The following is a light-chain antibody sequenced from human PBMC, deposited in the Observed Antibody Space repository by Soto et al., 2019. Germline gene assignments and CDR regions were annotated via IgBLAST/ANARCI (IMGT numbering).Light chain of an antibody. Sequence: EIVLTQSPGTLSFSPGERATLSCRASQSVSSNLAWYQQKPGQAPRLLIYDASNRATGIPARFSGSGSGTDFTLTISSLEPEDFAVYYCQQRSSWPPVTFGQGTRLEIK. V-gene: IGKV3-11*01. CDR1: QSVSSN. CDR3: QQRSSWPPVT. CDR2: DAS. J-gene: IGKJ5*01.